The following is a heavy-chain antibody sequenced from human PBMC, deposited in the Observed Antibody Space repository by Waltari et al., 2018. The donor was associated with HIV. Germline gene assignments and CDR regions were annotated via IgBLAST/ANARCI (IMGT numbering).Heavy chain of an antibody. J-gene: IGHJ3*02. CDR3: ARGKSYYDSSGPWAFDI. V-gene: IGHV4-59*01. Sequence: QVQLQESGPGLVKPSETLSLTCTVSGGSISSYYWSWIRQPPGKGLEWIGYIYYSGGTNYTPPLKSRVTISLATSKNQFSLKLSSVTAADTAVYYWARGKSYYDSSGPWAFDIWGQGTMVTVSS. CDR1: GGSISSYY. CDR2: IYYSGGT. D-gene: IGHD3-22*01.